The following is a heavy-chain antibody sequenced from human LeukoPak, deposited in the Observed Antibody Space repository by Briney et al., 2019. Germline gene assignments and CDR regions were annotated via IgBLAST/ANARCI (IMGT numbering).Heavy chain of an antibody. CDR3: AREVFLEAADWFDP. D-gene: IGHD6-13*01. Sequence: PSETLSLTCTVSGGSISSGGYYWSWIRQHPGKGLEWIGYIYYSGSTYYNPSLKSRVTISVDTSKNQFSLKLSSVTAADTAVYYCAREVFLEAADWFDPWGQGTLVTVSS. CDR2: IYYSGST. J-gene: IGHJ5*02. CDR1: GGSISSGGYY. V-gene: IGHV4-31*03.